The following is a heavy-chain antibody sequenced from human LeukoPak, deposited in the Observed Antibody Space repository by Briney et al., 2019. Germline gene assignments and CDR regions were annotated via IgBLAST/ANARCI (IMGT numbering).Heavy chain of an antibody. CDR2: INPNSGGT. J-gene: IGHJ4*02. D-gene: IGHD3-9*01. CDR1: GYTFTGYY. CDR3: ATSNLTGYKGYFDY. Sequence: ASVKVSCKASGYTFTGYYMHWVRQAPGQGLEWMGWINPNSGGTNYAQKFQGRVTMTRDTSTSTVYMELSSLRSEDTAVYYCATSNLTGYKGYFDYWGQGTLVTVSS. V-gene: IGHV1-2*02.